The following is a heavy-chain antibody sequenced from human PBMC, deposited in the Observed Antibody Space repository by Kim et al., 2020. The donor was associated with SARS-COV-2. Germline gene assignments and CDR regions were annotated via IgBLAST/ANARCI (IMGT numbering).Heavy chain of an antibody. D-gene: IGHD3-10*01. CDR1: GGSFSGYY. CDR3: ARGSSFPSLLWFGELLCPYFDY. V-gene: IGHV4-34*01. Sequence: SETLSLTCAVYGGSFSGYYWSWIRQPPGKGLEWIGEINHSGSTNYNPSLKSRVTISVDTSKNQFSLKLSSVTAADTAVYYCARGSSFPSLLWFGELLCPYFDYWGQGTLVTVSS. CDR2: INHSGST. J-gene: IGHJ4*02.